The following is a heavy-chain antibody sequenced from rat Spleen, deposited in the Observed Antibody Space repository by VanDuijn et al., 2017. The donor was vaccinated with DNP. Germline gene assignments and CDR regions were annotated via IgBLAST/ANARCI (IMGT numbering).Heavy chain of an antibody. V-gene: IGHV3-1*01. Sequence: MQLGEPGGGVVEATWSRLPTCSVSGYCTSSNGFDWIRQFPGKKVEYIGHITYSGNTNYNPSLVSRIPSTRDTSKNQFFLQVNSVTTEDTATYYCASTQYSGDVNWFAYWGQGTLVTVSS. CDR1: GYCTSSNG. J-gene: IGHJ3*01. CDR3: ASTQYSGDVNWFAY. D-gene: IGHD1-1*01. CDR2: ITYSGNT.